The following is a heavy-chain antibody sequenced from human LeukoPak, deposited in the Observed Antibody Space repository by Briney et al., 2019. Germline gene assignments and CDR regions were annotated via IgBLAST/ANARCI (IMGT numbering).Heavy chain of an antibody. Sequence: SSVKVSCKASGGTLSSYAISWVRQAPGKGLEWMGRIIPILGIANYAQKFQGRVTITADKSTSTAYMELSSLRSEDTAVYYCARDYITIFGVVITHFDCWGQGTLVTVSS. J-gene: IGHJ4*02. D-gene: IGHD3-3*01. CDR1: GGTLSSYA. CDR2: IIPILGIA. CDR3: ARDYITIFGVVITHFDC. V-gene: IGHV1-69*04.